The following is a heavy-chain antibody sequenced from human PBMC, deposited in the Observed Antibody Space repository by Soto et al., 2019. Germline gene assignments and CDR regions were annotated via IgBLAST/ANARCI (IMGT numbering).Heavy chain of an antibody. CDR2: IYHSGST. CDR3: ARANGDYSVNWFDP. CDR1: GGSISSGGYS. V-gene: IGHV4-30-2*01. J-gene: IGHJ5*02. D-gene: IGHD4-17*01. Sequence: QLQLQESGSGLVKPSQTLSLTCAVSGGSISSGGYSWSWIRQPPGKGLEWIGYIYHSGSTYYNPSLKSRVTISVDRSKNQFSLKLSSVTAADTAVYYCARANGDYSVNWFDPWGQGTLVTVSS.